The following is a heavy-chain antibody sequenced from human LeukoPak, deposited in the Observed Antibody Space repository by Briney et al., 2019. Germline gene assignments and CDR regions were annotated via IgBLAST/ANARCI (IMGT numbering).Heavy chain of an antibody. CDR3: AKDARRTSGWYFFDY. CDR1: GFAFSNQA. D-gene: IGHD6-19*01. V-gene: IGHV3-23*01. Sequence: GGSLRLSCAASGFAFSNQAMGWVRQASGKGLEWVSVISDSGDITYYADSVKGRFTISRDNSKNALFLQMNSLRAEDTAVYYCAKDARRTSGWYFFDYWGQGTLVTVSS. J-gene: IGHJ4*02. CDR2: ISDSGDIT.